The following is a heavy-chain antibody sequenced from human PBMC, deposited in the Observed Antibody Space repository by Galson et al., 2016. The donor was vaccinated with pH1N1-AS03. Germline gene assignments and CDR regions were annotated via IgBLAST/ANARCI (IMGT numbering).Heavy chain of an antibody. CDR1: GGSITDSHYY. Sequence: LSLTCTVSGGSITDSHYYWDWIRQTPGRGLEWIASIHYTGNTYYDPSLSGRVTISVDTSKNQFSLELRSVTAVDTAVYYCARERSISWSPFDYWGQGTLVAVSS. J-gene: IGHJ4*02. V-gene: IGHV4-39*07. CDR3: ARERSISWSPFDY. D-gene: IGHD6-6*01. CDR2: IHYTGNT.